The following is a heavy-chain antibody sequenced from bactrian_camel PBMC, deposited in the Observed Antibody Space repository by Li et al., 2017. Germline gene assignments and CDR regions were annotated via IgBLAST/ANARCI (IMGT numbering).Heavy chain of an antibody. J-gene: IGHJ4*01. V-gene: IGHV3S54*01. CDR3: ATRIAYYNSVYSSAIN. Sequence: QVQLVESGGGSVQAGGSLRLSCVASGDTWSLCNMGWYRQTPGKEREGVAAIFTGGGSTFYADSVKGRFTISRDASKSRIYLDMTRLKPEDTAMFYCATRIAYYNSVYSSAINWGQGTQVTVS. CDR1: GDTWSLCN. CDR2: IFTGGGST. D-gene: IGHD2*01.